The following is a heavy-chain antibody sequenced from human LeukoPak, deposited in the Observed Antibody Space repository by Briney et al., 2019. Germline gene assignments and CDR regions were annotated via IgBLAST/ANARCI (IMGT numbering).Heavy chain of an antibody. CDR1: GGSIRSNNHY. V-gene: IGHV4-39*07. Sequence: SETLSLTCAVSGGSIRSNNHYWGWIRQPPGKGLEWIGSIYYSGSTYNNPSLKSRVTISVDTSKNQFSLKLSSVTAADTAVYYCARGRAWELLYYFDYWGQGTLVTVSS. D-gene: IGHD1-26*01. J-gene: IGHJ4*02. CDR3: ARGRAWELLYYFDY. CDR2: IYYSGST.